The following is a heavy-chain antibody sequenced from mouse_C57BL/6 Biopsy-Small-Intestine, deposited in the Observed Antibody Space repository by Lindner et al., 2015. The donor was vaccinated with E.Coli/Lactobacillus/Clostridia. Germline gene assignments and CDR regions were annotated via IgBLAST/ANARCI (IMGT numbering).Heavy chain of an antibody. Sequence: VQLQESGPELVKPGASVKISCKASGYTFIDYNMDWVKQSHGKSLEWIGDINPNNGGTIYNQKFKGKATLTVDKSSSTAYMELRSLTSEDTAVYYCARTDTMDYWGQGTSVTVSS. V-gene: IGHV1-18*01. CDR3: ARTDTMDY. CDR2: INPNNGGT. J-gene: IGHJ4*01. CDR1: GYTFIDYN.